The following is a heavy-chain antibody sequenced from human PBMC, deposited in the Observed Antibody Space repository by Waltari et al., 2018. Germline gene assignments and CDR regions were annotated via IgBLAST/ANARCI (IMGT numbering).Heavy chain of an antibody. V-gene: IGHV3-21*01. Sequence: EVQLVESGGGLVKPGGSLRLSCAASGFTFSTYSMNWVRQAPGKGLEWVSSISRSSNFIYSADSVKGRFTISRDDAKNSLYLQMNSLRAEDTAVYYCVRDVVIAEKYYSYYMDVWGKGTTVTVSS. CDR3: VRDVVIAEKYYSYYMDV. CDR2: ISRSSNFI. J-gene: IGHJ6*03. D-gene: IGHD2-21*01. CDR1: GFTFSTYS.